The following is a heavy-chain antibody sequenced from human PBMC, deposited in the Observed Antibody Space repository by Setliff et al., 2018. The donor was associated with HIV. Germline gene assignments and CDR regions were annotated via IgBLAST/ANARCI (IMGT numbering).Heavy chain of an antibody. D-gene: IGHD2-2*01. Sequence: PSETLSLTCTVSGDSTSSYYWSWIRQPPGKGLEWIGYIYTSGITDYNPSLKIRVTISVDTSKRQFSLTMTSVTAADTAVYYCARGLSSQTYWGTRPLGLDYWGQGSLVTVPQ. J-gene: IGHJ4*01. CDR1: GDSTSSYY. CDR3: ARGLSSQTYWGTRPLGLDY. CDR2: IYTSGIT. V-gene: IGHV4-4*08.